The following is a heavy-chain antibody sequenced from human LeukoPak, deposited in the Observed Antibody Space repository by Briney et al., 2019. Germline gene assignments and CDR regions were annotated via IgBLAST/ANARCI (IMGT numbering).Heavy chain of an antibody. CDR2: ISSSSSYI. CDR3: ARSVWVAVAGIVFGFDY. V-gene: IGHV3-21*01. J-gene: IGHJ4*02. Sequence: GGSLRLSCAASGFTFSSYSMNWVRQAPGKGLEWVSSISSSSSYIYYADSVKGRFTISRDNAKNSLYLQMNSLRAEDTAVYYCARSVWVAVAGIVFGFDYWGQGTLVTVSS. D-gene: IGHD6-19*01. CDR1: GFTFSSYS.